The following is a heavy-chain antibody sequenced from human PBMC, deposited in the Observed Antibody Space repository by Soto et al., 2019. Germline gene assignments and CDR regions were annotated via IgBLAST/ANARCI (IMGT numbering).Heavy chain of an antibody. D-gene: IGHD3-3*01. CDR3: ASGYDFWSGYFYFDY. V-gene: IGHV1-2*02. Sequence: ASVKVSCKASGYTFTGYYMHWVRQAPGQGLEWMGWINPNSGGTNYAQKFQGRVTMTRDTSISTAYMELSRLRSDDTAVYYCASGYDFWSGYFYFDYGGKGTLVTVS. CDR2: INPNSGGT. J-gene: IGHJ4*02. CDR1: GYTFTGYY.